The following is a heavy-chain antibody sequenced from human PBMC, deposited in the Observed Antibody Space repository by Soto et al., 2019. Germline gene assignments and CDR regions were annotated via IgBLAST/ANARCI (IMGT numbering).Heavy chain of an antibody. CDR2: IYYSGST. CDR1: GGSISSGGYY. J-gene: IGHJ4*02. D-gene: IGHD5-12*01. CDR3: ARVPLEMATVDY. Sequence: PSETLSLTCTVSGGSISSGGYYWSWIRQHPGKGLEWIGYIYYSGSTYYNPSLKSRVTISVDTSKNQFSLKLSSVTAADTAVYYCARVPLEMATVDYWGQGTLVTVSS. V-gene: IGHV4-31*03.